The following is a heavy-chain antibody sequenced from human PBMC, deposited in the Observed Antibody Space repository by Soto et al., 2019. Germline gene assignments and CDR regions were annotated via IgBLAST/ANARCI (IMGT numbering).Heavy chain of an antibody. Sequence: QVQLVQSGAEVKKPGSSVNVSYTASGGTFSDYAFSWVRQAPGQGLEWMGGIIPMFSSSSFAQKFQGRLTITADDSTSTAYMSLSSLGSADTAMYYCAKDIGFQQHLFVFDLWGPGTLVTVSS. CDR3: AKDIGFQQHLFVFDL. V-gene: IGHV1-69*01. D-gene: IGHD3-10*02. J-gene: IGHJ4*02. CDR2: IIPMFSSS. CDR1: GGTFSDYA.